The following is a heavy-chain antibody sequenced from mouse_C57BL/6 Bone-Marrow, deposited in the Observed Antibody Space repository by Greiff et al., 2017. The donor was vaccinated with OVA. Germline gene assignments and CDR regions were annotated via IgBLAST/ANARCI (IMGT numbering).Heavy chain of an antibody. V-gene: IGHV1-74*01. CDR2: IHPSDSDT. D-gene: IGHD3-2*02. CDR3: AIDDSSGYGWFAY. CDR1: GYTFTSYW. Sequence: QVQLQQPGAELVKPGASVKVSCKASGYTFTSYWMHWVKQRPGQGLEWIGRIHPSDSDTNYNQKFKGKATLPGDKSSSTAYMQLGSLTSEDSAVYYGAIDDSSGYGWFAYWGQGTLVTVSA. J-gene: IGHJ3*01.